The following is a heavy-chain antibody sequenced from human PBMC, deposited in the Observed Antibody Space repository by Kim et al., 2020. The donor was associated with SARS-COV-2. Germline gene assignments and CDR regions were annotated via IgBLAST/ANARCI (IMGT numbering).Heavy chain of an antibody. CDR2: IIPIFGTA. J-gene: IGHJ6*02. V-gene: IGHV1-69*13. CDR1: GGTFSSYA. CDR3: ARGGYSSSGYSYGMDF. Sequence: SVKVSCKASGGTFSSYAISWVRQAPGQGLEWMGGIIPIFGTANYAQKFQGRVTITADESTSTAYMELSSLRSEDTAVYYCARGGYSSSGYSYGMDFWGQGTPVTVSS. D-gene: IGHD5-18*01.